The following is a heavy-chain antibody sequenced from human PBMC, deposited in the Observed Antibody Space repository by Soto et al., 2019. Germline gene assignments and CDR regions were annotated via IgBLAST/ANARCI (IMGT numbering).Heavy chain of an antibody. V-gene: IGHV3-11*05. D-gene: IGHD3-16*01. J-gene: IGHJ2*01. Sequence: QEQLVESGGGLVKPGGSLRLSCAASGFTFSDAYMSWIRQAPGKGLEGVSYISHTSHYMKYSDSVEGRFTVSRDNAKNSLYLHMNSLRAEDTAVYYCATTVGLGPFGHFTLWGRGTLVIVSS. CDR1: GFTFSDAY. CDR2: ISHTSHYM. CDR3: ATTVGLGPFGHFTL.